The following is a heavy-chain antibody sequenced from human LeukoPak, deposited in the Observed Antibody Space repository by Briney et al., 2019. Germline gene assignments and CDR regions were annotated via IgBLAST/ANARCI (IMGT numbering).Heavy chain of an antibody. Sequence: PSETLSLTCTVSGGSISSYYWSWIRQPPGKGLEWIGYIYYSGSTNYNPSLKSRVTMSVDTSKNQFSLKLSSVTAADTAVYYCATTYYDFWSGYRDYWGQGTLVTVSS. D-gene: IGHD3-3*01. CDR3: ATTYYDFWSGYRDY. J-gene: IGHJ4*02. CDR2: IYYSGST. CDR1: GGSISSYY. V-gene: IGHV4-59*12.